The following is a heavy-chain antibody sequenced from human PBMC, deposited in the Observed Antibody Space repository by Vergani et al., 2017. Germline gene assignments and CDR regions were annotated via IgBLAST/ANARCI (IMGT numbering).Heavy chain of an antibody. V-gene: IGHV4-39*01. D-gene: IGHD2-15*01. Sequence: QLQLQESGPGLVKPSATLSLTCSVSGASIRSSNYYWGWIRQPPGKGLEWIASIYYSGSTYYNPSLKSRVTISVDTSKNQFSLKLSSVTAADTAVSFCARRSGGYYSCGKVHPLRTAFDVWGHGTVVTVSS. CDR1: GASIRSSNYY. CDR3: ARRSGGYYSCGKVHPLRTAFDV. J-gene: IGHJ3*01. CDR2: IYYSGST.